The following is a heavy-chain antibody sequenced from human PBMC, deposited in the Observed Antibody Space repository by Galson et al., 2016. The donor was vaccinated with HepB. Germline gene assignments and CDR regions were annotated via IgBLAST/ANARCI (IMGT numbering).Heavy chain of an antibody. V-gene: IGHV3-33*06. CDR3: AKDREVTPHYYSDY. Sequence: SLRLSCAASGFTFSNSGVHWVRQAPGKGLEWVAAIWYDGSNQYYADSVRGRFTISRDNSRNTLYLQMNSLRAEDAAMYYCAKDREVTPHYYSDYWGQGTLVIVSS. J-gene: IGHJ4*02. CDR1: GFTFSNSG. CDR2: IWYDGSNQ. D-gene: IGHD2-21*02.